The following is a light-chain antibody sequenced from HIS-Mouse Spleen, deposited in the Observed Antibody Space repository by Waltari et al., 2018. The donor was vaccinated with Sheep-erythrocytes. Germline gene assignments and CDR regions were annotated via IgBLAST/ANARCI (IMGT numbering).Light chain of an antibody. V-gene: IGLV2-8*01. CDR3: SSYAGSNNWV. CDR2: AAS. CDR1: SSDVGGYTY. Sequence: QSALTQPPSASGSPGQSVTIPCTGTSSDVGGYTYVSWSQQPPGQPPKLMIYAASQRPSGVPALFSGSKSGNTASLTVSGLQAEDEADYYCSSYAGSNNWVFGGGTKLTVL. J-gene: IGLJ3*02.